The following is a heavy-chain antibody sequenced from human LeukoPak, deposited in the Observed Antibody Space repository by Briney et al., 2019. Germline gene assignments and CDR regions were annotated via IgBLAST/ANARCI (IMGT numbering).Heavy chain of an antibody. CDR3: GRDYDSSGPVPFFDY. J-gene: IGHJ4*02. Sequence: GGSLRLSCAASGFTFSDYYMSWIRQAPGKGLEWVSYISSSGSTIYYADSVKGRFTISRDNAKNSLYLQMNSLRAEDTAVYYCGRDYDSSGPVPFFDYWGQGTLVTVSS. V-gene: IGHV3-11*04. D-gene: IGHD3-22*01. CDR1: GFTFSDYY. CDR2: ISSSGSTI.